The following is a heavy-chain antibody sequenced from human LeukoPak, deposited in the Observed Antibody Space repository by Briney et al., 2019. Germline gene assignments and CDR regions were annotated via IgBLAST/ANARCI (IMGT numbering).Heavy chain of an antibody. J-gene: IGHJ4*02. Sequence: RGSLRLSCAASGFTFSGYWMSWVRETPQRGLEWVANIKEDGSEKYNVDSVKGRFTISRENTKNSLYLQMNRLRADDTAVYYCARDHLGYSFDYWGQGTLVTVSS. CDR1: GFTFSGYW. V-gene: IGHV3-7*04. CDR2: IKEDGSEK. CDR3: ARDHLGYSFDY.